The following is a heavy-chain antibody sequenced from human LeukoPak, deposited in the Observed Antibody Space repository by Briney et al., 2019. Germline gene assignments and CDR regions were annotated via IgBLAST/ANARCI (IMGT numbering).Heavy chain of an antibody. Sequence: GGSLRLSCAASGLTLSSYGLSWVRQAPGKGLEWVSAISGSALGANTYYADSVKGRFTISRDDSKNTPYLQMNSLRAEDTAVYYCAKDCRWPNDAFDLWGQGTMVTVSS. CDR3: AKDCRWPNDAFDL. D-gene: IGHD3-16*02. CDR1: GLTLSSYG. V-gene: IGHV3-23*01. CDR2: ISGSALGANT. J-gene: IGHJ3*01.